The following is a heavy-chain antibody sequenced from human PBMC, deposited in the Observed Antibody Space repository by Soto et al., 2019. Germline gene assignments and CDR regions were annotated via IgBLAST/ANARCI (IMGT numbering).Heavy chain of an antibody. V-gene: IGHV4-30-2*01. Sequence: SETLSLTWTVSGDSMTSGDYSWSWIRQPPGKGLEWLGYIYRTGNTHYSPSLKSRVSISQDRSKNQFSLELTSVTAADTAVYYCARGDYQYSIDYWGQGTLVTVSS. D-gene: IGHD2-2*01. CDR1: GDSMTSGDYS. CDR3: ARGDYQYSIDY. CDR2: IYRTGNT. J-gene: IGHJ4*02.